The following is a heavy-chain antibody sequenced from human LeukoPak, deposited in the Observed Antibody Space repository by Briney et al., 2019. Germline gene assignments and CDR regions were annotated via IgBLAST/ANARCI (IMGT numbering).Heavy chain of an antibody. D-gene: IGHD2-15*01. V-gene: IGHV3-13*01. CDR1: GFTFSSYD. J-gene: IGHJ2*01. Sequence: GGSLRLSCAASGFTFSSYDMYWVRQATGKGLEWVSAIGTAGDTYYPGSVKGRFTISRENAKNSLYLQMNSLRAGDTAVYYCARVKKGRGSYWYFDLWGRGTLVTVSS. CDR3: ARVKKGRGSYWYFDL. CDR2: IGTAGDT.